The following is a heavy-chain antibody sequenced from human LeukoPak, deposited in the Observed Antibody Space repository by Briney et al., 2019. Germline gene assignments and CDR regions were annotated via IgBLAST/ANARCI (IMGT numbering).Heavy chain of an antibody. CDR1: GGTFSSYA. CDR2: IIPIFGTA. D-gene: IGHD3-10*01. V-gene: IGHV1-69*13. Sequence: SVKVSCKASGGTFSSYAISWVRQAPGQGLEWMGVIIPIFGTANYAQKFQGRVTITADESTSTAYMELSSLRSEDTAVYYCARDHGSGSYYLNWFDPWGQGTLVTVSS. J-gene: IGHJ5*02. CDR3: ARDHGSGSYYLNWFDP.